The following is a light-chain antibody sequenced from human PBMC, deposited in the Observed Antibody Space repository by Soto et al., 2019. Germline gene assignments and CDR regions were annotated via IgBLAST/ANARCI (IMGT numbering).Light chain of an antibody. CDR3: QQYGGSALYT. J-gene: IGKJ2*01. CDR2: AAS. CDR1: QNISSSS. Sequence: EIVLTQSPGTLSLSPGERATLSCRASQNISSSSLAWYQQKPGQAPRLLIHAASSRATGIPERFSGSGSGTDFTLTISSLEPEDFAVYYCQQYGGSALYTFGQGTKLEIK. V-gene: IGKV3-20*01.